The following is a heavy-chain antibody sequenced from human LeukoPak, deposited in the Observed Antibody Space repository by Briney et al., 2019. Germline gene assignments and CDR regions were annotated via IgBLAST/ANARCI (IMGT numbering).Heavy chain of an antibody. V-gene: IGHV1-2*02. D-gene: IGHD3-22*01. CDR1: GYTFTGHS. J-gene: IGHJ4*02. Sequence: GSVKVSCKASGYTFTGHSLHWVRQAPGQGLEWMGWINIGSGDTNYAQKFQGRVTMTRDTSITTAYLEVTRLTSDDTAVYYCAKDRSTYYDSCLDYWGQGTLVTVSS. CDR2: INIGSGDT. CDR3: AKDRSTYYDSCLDY.